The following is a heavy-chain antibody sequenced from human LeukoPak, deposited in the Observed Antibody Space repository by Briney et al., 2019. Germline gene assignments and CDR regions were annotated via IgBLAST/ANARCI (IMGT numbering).Heavy chain of an antibody. CDR3: ARHGQSTVLSHLDS. Sequence: PSETLSPTCTVSGDSISPYYWSWIRQPPGKGLEWIGYISYSGTTNYNPSLKSRVTLSVHTPQNHFSLSLTSVTAADTAVYYCARHGQSTVLSHLDSWGQGTLVTVSS. D-gene: IGHD5/OR15-5a*01. CDR1: GDSISPYY. V-gene: IGHV4-59*08. J-gene: IGHJ4*02. CDR2: ISYSGTT.